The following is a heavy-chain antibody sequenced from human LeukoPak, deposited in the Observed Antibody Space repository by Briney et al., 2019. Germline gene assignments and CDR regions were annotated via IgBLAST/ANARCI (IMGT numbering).Heavy chain of an antibody. CDR2: IYTSGST. D-gene: IGHD5-24*01. V-gene: IGHV4-4*07. Sequence: SETLSLTCTVSGGSISSYYWSWIQQPAGKGLEWIGRIYTSGSTNYNPSLKSRVTMSVDTSKNQFSLKLSSVTAADTAVYYCAREVATIRFHVTFDYWGQGTLVTVSS. CDR3: AREVATIRFHVTFDY. J-gene: IGHJ4*02. CDR1: GGSISSYY.